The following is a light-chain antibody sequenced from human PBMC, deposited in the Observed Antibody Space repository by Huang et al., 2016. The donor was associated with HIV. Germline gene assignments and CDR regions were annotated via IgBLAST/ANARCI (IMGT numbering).Light chain of an antibody. V-gene: IGKV1-6*01. J-gene: IGKJ3*01. CDR1: QGIRNY. Sequence: AIQMTQSPSSLSASVGDRVTITCRASQGIRNYLGWYQQKPGKAPKLRIYAASSLQSGVPSRFSGSGSGTDFTLTISSLQPEDFATYYCLQDYNYTFTFGPGTKVDIK. CDR3: LQDYNYTFT. CDR2: AAS.